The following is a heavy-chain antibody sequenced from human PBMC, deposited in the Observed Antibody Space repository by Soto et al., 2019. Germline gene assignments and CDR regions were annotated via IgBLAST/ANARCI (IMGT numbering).Heavy chain of an antibody. CDR2: IYGSGNT. CDR1: GGSISSYY. Sequence: SETLSLTCAFSGGSISSYYWSWIRQPPGKGLEWIGYIYGSGNTNYNPSLNSRVIISIDTSQNQLSLKLTSVTAADTAVYYCARPHGGPYAFDIWGRGTMVTVSS. CDR3: ARPHGGPYAFDI. V-gene: IGHV4-59*01. J-gene: IGHJ3*02. D-gene: IGHD3-10*01.